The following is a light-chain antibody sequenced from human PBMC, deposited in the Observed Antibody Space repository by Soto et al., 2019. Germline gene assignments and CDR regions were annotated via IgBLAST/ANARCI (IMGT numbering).Light chain of an antibody. Sequence: EVVVTQSPATLSVSPGERATLSCRASQSVGKNLAWYQQKPGQPPRLLIYGAFNRATGLPTRFSGSGSGTEFTLTISSLQSEDFAVYYCLQYYNWPRTFGQGTKLEIK. J-gene: IGKJ2*01. CDR1: QSVGKN. V-gene: IGKV3-15*01. CDR3: LQYYNWPRT. CDR2: GAF.